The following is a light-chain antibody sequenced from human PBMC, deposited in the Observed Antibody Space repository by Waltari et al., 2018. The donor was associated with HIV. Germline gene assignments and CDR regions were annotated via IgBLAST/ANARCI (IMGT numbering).Light chain of an antibody. J-gene: IGKJ4*01. CDR3: QPTNSFVGLT. Sequence: DFQMTQSPSSVSASVGERVTITCRASQGISTWLAWYQKKPGKAPKLLISDASSLESGVPSRFSGSGSGTQFTLTISSLQPEDFATYYCQPTNSFVGLTFGGGTKVEIK. CDR1: QGISTW. CDR2: DAS. V-gene: IGKV1-12*01.